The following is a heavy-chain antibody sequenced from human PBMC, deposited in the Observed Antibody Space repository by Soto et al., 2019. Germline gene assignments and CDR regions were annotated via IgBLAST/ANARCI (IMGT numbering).Heavy chain of an antibody. V-gene: IGHV1-8*01. CDR3: ARGVKYGAYSRWFDP. Sequence: ASVKVSCKASGNTFTSYDINWVRQATGQGLEYLGWMNPNSGNTAYVQKFQGRVTMTWVTSITTAYMELSGLRSEDTAVYFCARGVKYGAYSRWFDPWGQGTLVTVSS. D-gene: IGHD4-17*01. CDR1: GNTFTSYD. CDR2: MNPNSGNT. J-gene: IGHJ5*02.